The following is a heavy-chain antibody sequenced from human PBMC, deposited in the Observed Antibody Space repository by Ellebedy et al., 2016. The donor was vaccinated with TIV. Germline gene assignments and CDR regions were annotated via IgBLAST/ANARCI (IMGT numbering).Heavy chain of an antibody. J-gene: IGHJ5*02. D-gene: IGHD5-12*01. CDR1: GYTFSGYY. V-gene: IGHV1-2*02. CDR3: ARVVATTFWFDP. Sequence: AASVKVSCKASGYTFSGYYMHWVRQAPGQGLEWMGWINPKSGGTNYAQKFQGRVTMTRDTSISTAYMEVSRLRSDDTAVYYCARVVATTFWFDPWGQGTLVTVSS. CDR2: INPKSGGT.